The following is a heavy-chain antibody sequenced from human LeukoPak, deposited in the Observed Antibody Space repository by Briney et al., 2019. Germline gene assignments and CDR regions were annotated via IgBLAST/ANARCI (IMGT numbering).Heavy chain of an antibody. Sequence: SKTLSFTCTVSGGSISSYYWSWIRQPPGKGLEWIGYIYYSGSTNYNPSLKSRVTISVDTSKNQFSLKLSSVTAADAAVYYCARCGYSYGSEFDYWGQGTLVTVSS. J-gene: IGHJ4*02. V-gene: IGHV4-59*01. D-gene: IGHD5-18*01. CDR1: GGSISSYY. CDR3: ARCGYSYGSEFDY. CDR2: IYYSGST.